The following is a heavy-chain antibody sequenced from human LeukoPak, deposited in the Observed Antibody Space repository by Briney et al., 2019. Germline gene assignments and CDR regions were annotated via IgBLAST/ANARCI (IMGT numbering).Heavy chain of an antibody. Sequence: GGSLRLSCAASGFTVSSNYMSWVRQAPGKGLEWVSVIYSGGSTYYADSVKGRFTISRDNSKNALYLQMNSLRAEDTAVYYCARERAAMVTGFDYWGQGTLVTVSS. CDR2: IYSGGST. J-gene: IGHJ4*02. CDR3: ARERAAMVTGFDY. V-gene: IGHV3-66*01. CDR1: GFTVSSNY. D-gene: IGHD5-18*01.